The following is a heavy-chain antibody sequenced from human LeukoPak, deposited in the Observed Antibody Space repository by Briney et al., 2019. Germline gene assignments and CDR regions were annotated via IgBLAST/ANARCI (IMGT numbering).Heavy chain of an antibody. Sequence: GGSLRLSCAASGFTFSSYEMNWVCQAPGKGLEWVSYISSSGSTIYYADSVKGRFTISRDNAKNSLYLQMSSLRAEDTAVYYCARVWSGYAGGMDVWGQGTTVTVSS. CDR3: ARVWSGYAGGMDV. J-gene: IGHJ6*02. CDR2: ISSSGSTI. D-gene: IGHD3-3*01. CDR1: GFTFSSYE. V-gene: IGHV3-48*03.